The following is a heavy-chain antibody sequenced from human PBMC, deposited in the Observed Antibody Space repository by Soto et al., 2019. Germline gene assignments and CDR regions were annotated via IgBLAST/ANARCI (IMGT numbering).Heavy chain of an antibody. J-gene: IGHJ4*01. CDR1: GVTITSRTYS. CDR3: ARHDGFSSGWIFDY. Sequence: SETLSLTCAVSGVTITSRTYSWGWIRQPPGKTLEWIGTIYYHGNTYSNPSLKSRVTISVDTSNNQLSLKLRSVTAADTAVYYCARHDGFSSGWIFDYWGHGTLVTVSS. V-gene: IGHV4-39*01. D-gene: IGHD6-19*01. CDR2: IYYHGNT.